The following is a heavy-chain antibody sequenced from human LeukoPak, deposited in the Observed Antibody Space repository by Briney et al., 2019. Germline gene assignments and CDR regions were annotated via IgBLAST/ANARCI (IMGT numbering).Heavy chain of an antibody. Sequence: SETLSLTCAVYGGSFSGYYWSWIRQPPGKGLEWIGEINHSGSTNYNPSLKSRVTISVDTSKNQFSLKLSSVTAADTAVYYCARMMDYYDRDGYPPPAAADYWGQGTLVTVSS. D-gene: IGHD3-22*01. CDR2: INHSGST. J-gene: IGHJ4*02. CDR3: ARMMDYYDRDGYPPPAAADY. V-gene: IGHV4-34*01. CDR1: GGSFSGYY.